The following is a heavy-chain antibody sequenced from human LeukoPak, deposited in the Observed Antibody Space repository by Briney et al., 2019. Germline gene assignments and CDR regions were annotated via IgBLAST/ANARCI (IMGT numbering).Heavy chain of an antibody. CDR2: VRNDGSDT. V-gene: IGHV3-33*01. CDR1: GLTFTSHG. CDR3: ARDRGKDYFDS. Sequence: PGTSLRLSCTTSGLTFTSHGFHWLRQVVGKRLEWVAFVRNDGSDTYHANSVKGRFSVSRDDSKNTLYLQMNSLRPEGTAIYYCARDRGKDYFDSWGQGTQVTVSS. D-gene: IGHD4-23*01. J-gene: IGHJ4*02.